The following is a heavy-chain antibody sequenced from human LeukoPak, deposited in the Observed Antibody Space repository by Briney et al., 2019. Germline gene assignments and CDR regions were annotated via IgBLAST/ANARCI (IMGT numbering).Heavy chain of an antibody. CDR1: GFTFSSYV. Sequence: GGSLRLSCAASGFTFSSYVMSWVRQAPGKGLEWVSAISGSGVSTYYADSVKGRVTISRDNSKNTVYLQMNSLRADDTAVYYCAKSNSYFDYWGQGTLVTVSS. D-gene: IGHD1-1*01. CDR2: ISGSGVST. V-gene: IGHV3-23*01. J-gene: IGHJ4*02. CDR3: AKSNSYFDY.